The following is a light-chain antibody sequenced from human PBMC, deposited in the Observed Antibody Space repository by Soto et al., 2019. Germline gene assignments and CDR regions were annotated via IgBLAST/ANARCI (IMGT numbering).Light chain of an antibody. CDR2: RAS. Sequence: DIVMTQSPDSVAVSLGERVTLNCKSSQTLLYRVNNKNYLGWYLQRPGQPPKLLIYRASTRESGVPDRFSGSGSVTDFTLTINSLQAEDVGVYCCQQYANRPWTFGQGTRVEIK. CDR1: QTLLYRVNNKNY. V-gene: IGKV4-1*01. J-gene: IGKJ1*01. CDR3: QQYANRPWT.